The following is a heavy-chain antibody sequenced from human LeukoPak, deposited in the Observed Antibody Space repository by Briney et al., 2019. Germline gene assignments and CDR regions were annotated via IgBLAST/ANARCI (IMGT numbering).Heavy chain of an antibody. V-gene: IGHV3-7*01. CDR2: IKQDGSEK. CDR1: GFTFSSYW. CDR3: ARWNYDFWSGYFMFDP. J-gene: IGHJ5*02. D-gene: IGHD3-3*01. Sequence: PGRSLRLSCAASGFTFSSYWMSWVRQAPGKGLEWVANIKQDGSEKYYVDSVKGRFTISRDNAKNSLYLQMNSLRAEDTAVYYCARWNYDFWSGYFMFDPWGQGTLVAVSS.